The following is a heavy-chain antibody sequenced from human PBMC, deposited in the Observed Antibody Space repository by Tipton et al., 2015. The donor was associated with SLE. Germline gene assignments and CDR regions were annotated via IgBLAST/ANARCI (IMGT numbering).Heavy chain of an antibody. D-gene: IGHD6-19*01. CDR1: GYTFTAFY. CDR2: IDPNNGAT. CDR3: VSSSLHSGWSY. J-gene: IGHJ4*01. Sequence: QSGPEMKKPRASVKVSCKASGYTFTAFYLHWMRQAPGQGLEWMGRIDPNNGATSYAQKFQGRVTMTRDTSITTAYMQLSGLQSDDTAVYFCVSSSLHSGWSYWGHGTLVTVSS. V-gene: IGHV1-2*06.